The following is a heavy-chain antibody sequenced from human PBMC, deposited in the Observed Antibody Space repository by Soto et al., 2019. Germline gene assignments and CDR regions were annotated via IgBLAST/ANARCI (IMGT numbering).Heavy chain of an antibody. D-gene: IGHD6-19*01. V-gene: IGHV1-18*01. Sequence: QVQLVQSGAEVRKPGASVKVSCKASGYSFTNYGISWVRQAPGQGLEWMGWISAYNGNTKFAQKVQGRFTIATDTCTTTADMELRSLRSADTAVYYCASDCRPQNAVGTLKSEYLGQRTLVTVSS. J-gene: IGHJ4*02. CDR1: GYSFTNYG. CDR3: ASDCRPQNAVGTLKSEY. CDR2: ISAYNGNT.